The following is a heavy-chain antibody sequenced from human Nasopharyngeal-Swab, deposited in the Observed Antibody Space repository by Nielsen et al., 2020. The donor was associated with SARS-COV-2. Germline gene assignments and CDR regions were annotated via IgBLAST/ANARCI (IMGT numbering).Heavy chain of an antibody. J-gene: IGHJ6*03. Sequence: SVKVSCKASGGTFSSYAISWVRQAPGQGLEWMGGIIPIFGTANYAQKFQGGVTITADESTSTAYMELSSLRSEDTAVYYCARGHGDYVRPHYYYYYMDVWGKGTTVTVSS. D-gene: IGHD4-17*01. CDR3: ARGHGDYVRPHYYYYYMDV. V-gene: IGHV1-69*13. CDR1: GGTFSSYA. CDR2: IIPIFGTA.